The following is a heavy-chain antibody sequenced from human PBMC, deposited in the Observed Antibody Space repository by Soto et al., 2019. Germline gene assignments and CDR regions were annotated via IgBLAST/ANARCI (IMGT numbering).Heavy chain of an antibody. V-gene: IGHV3-7*04. J-gene: IGHJ3*02. CDR2: IKKDGSEK. CDR3: ARGAGSYFRRVVGAFDI. Sequence: GGSLRLSCEASGFSFSSYWIPWVRQSRGTGLEWVANIKKDGSEKFYVDSVKGRFTISRDNAKNSLYLQMNSLRAEDTAVYYCARGAGSYFRRVVGAFDIWGQGTMVTVSS. CDR1: GFSFSSYW. D-gene: IGHD3-10*01.